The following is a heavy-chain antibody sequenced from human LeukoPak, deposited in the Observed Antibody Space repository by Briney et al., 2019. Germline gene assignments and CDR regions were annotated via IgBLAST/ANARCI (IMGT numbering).Heavy chain of an antibody. J-gene: IGHJ4*02. CDR1: GFTFSSYE. V-gene: IGHV3-48*03. Sequence: PGGSLRLSCAASGFTFSSYEMNWVRQAPGKGLEWVSFTSSSGSSIYYADSVKGRFTISRDNAKNSLYLQMNSLRAEDTAVYYCARVVRRDDYWGQGTLVTVSS. D-gene: IGHD1-26*01. CDR3: ARVVRRDDY. CDR2: TSSSGSSI.